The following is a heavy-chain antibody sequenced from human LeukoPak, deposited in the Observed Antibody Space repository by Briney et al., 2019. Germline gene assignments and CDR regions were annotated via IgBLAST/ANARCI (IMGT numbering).Heavy chain of an antibody. CDR3: ARSRVRFLEWPPAV. Sequence: SETLSLTCTVSGGSISSYYWSWIRQPPGKGLEWIGCIYYTGSTNYNPSLQSRVTISVDTSKNQFSLKLSSVTAADTAVYYCARSRVRFLEWPPAVWGQGTLVTVSS. J-gene: IGHJ4*02. CDR1: GGSISSYY. D-gene: IGHD3-3*01. V-gene: IGHV4-59*01. CDR2: IYYTGST.